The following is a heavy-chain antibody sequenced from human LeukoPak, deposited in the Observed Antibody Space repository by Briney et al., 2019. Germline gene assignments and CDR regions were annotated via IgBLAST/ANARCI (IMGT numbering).Heavy chain of an antibody. CDR2: VHYSGST. V-gene: IGHV4-59*02. CDR3: ARIHRYCSGGACYVLDN. D-gene: IGHD2-15*01. CDR1: GGSVSGYY. J-gene: IGHJ4*02. Sequence: SSETLSLTCVVSGGSVSGYYWGWIRQPPGRGLEWIGYVHYSGSTNYNPSFKSRITISVDTSRNQFSLQLSSVTAADTAVYYCARIHRYCSGGACYVLDNWGQGTLVAVSS.